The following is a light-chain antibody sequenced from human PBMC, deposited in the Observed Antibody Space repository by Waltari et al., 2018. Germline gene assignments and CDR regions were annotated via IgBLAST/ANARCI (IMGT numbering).Light chain of an antibody. J-gene: IGLJ2*01. Sequence: QSALTQSASVSGSPGQSITISCTGSSSDVGSYKFVSWYQQHPGKAPQLMIYGGSQRPSGVSNRFSGSKSGNTASLTISGLRAEDEADYYCCSYAGSSPHVIFGGGTKLTVL. CDR3: CSYAGSSPHVI. CDR2: GGS. CDR1: SSDVGSYKF. V-gene: IGLV2-23*01.